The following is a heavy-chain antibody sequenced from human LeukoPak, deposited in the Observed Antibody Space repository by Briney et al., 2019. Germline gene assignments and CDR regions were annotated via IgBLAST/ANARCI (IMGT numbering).Heavy chain of an antibody. V-gene: IGHV1-46*01. CDR3: AKDYKREDYSYGPTGFDY. CDR1: GYTFTSYY. J-gene: IGHJ4*02. CDR2: INPSGGST. Sequence: ASVKVSCKASGYTFTSYYMHWVRQAPGQGLEWMGIINPSGGSTSYAQKFQGRVTMTRDTSTSTVYMELSSLRSEDTAVYYCAKDYKREDYSYGPTGFDYWGQGTLVTVSS. D-gene: IGHD5-18*01.